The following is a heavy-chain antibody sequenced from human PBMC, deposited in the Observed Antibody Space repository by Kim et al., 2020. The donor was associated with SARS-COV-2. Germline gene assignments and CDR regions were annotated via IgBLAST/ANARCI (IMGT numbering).Heavy chain of an antibody. CDR3: ATFLTGTTCTDY. Sequence: SETLSLTCAVYGGSFSGYYWSWIRQPPGKGLEWVGEVNHSGSTNYNHSLKSRVTISVDTPKNQFSLKLSSVTASGTAVYYCATFLTGTTCTDYWGQGTLVTVSS. V-gene: IGHV4-34*01. J-gene: IGHJ4*02. CDR2: VNHSGST. CDR1: GGSFSGYY. D-gene: IGHD1-1*01.